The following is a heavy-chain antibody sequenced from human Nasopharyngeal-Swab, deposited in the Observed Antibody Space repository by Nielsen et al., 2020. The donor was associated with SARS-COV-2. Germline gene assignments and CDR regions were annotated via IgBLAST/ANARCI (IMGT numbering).Heavy chain of an antibody. V-gene: IGHV3-23*01. CDR1: GFTFNIYD. J-gene: IGHJ3*02. Sequence: GESLKISCIASGFTFNIYDMDWVRRTPGRGLQWVSGISASGGSTYYTDSVKGRFAVSRDNSRNTLYLQMHSLRVEDTALYYCAKDDVVRGDAFDIWGQGTMVTVSS. CDR3: AKDDVVRGDAFDI. D-gene: IGHD3-10*01. CDR2: ISASGGST.